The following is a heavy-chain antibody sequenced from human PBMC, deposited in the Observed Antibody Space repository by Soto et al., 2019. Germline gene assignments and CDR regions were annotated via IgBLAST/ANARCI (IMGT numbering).Heavy chain of an antibody. CDR2: IKQDGSEK. J-gene: IGHJ4*02. Sequence: GGSLRLSCVASGFTFSRYWMSWVRQAPGKGLEWVANIKQDGSEKNYVDSVKGRFTISRDNAKNSLYLQMNSLRAEDTAVYYCARDEGYDILTGYYSPQRFDYWGQGT. CDR3: ARDEGYDILTGYYSPQRFDY. D-gene: IGHD3-9*01. V-gene: IGHV3-7*01. CDR1: GFTFSRYW.